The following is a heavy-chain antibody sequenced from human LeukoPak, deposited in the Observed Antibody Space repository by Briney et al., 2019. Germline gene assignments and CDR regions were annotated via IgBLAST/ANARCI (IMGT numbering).Heavy chain of an antibody. CDR1: GYSISSGYY. CDR2: IYHSGST. D-gene: IGHD1-7*01. J-gene: IGHJ5*02. Sequence: PSETLSLTCTVSGYSISSGYYWGWIRQPPGKGLEWIGSIYHSGSTYYNPSLKSRVTISVDTSKNQFSLKLSSVTAADTAVYYCAREHITGTKFDPWGQGTLVTVSS. V-gene: IGHV4-38-2*02. CDR3: AREHITGTKFDP.